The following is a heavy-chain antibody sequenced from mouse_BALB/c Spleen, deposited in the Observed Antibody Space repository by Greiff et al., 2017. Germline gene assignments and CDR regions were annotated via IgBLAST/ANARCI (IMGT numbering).Heavy chain of an antibody. CDR2: INPGSGGT. CDR3: ARPLYYGTPYYAMDY. D-gene: IGHD2-1*01. J-gene: IGHJ4*01. Sequence: QVQLQQSGAELVRPGTSVKVSCKASGYAFTNYLIEWVKQRPGQGLEWIGVINPGSGGTNYNEKFKGKATLTADKSSSTAYMQLSSLTSDDSAVYFCARPLYYGTPYYAMDYWGQGTSVTVSS. V-gene: IGHV1-54*01. CDR1: GYAFTNYL.